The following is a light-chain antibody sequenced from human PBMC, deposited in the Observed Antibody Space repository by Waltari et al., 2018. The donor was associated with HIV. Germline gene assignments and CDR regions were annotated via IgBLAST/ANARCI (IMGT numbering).Light chain of an antibody. CDR2: HAS. Sequence: DIQMTQSPSTLSASVADRVTITCRASHTVFTWLAWYQQKPGKVPKLLIYHASTLASGVPSRFSGSGSGTEFTLTISSLQPDDWATYYCLQYQSPSKTFGQGTKVDIK. CDR1: HTVFTW. J-gene: IGKJ1*01. CDR3: LQYQSPSKT. V-gene: IGKV1-5*03.